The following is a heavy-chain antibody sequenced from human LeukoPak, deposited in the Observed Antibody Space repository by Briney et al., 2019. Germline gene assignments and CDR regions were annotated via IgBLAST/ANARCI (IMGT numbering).Heavy chain of an antibody. J-gene: IGHJ4*02. CDR1: GFTFSSYA. CDR2: ISGSGGTT. CDR3: AKDRGAVADYFDY. D-gene: IGHD6-19*01. Sequence: GGSLRLSCAASGFTFSSYAMSWVRQAPGKGLEWVSAISGSGGTTYYADSVKGRFTISRDNSKNTLDLQMNSLRAEDTAAYYCAKDRGAVADYFDYWGQGTLVTVSS. V-gene: IGHV3-23*01.